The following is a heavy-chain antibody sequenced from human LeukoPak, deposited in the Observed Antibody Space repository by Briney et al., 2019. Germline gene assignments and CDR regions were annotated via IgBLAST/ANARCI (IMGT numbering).Heavy chain of an antibody. CDR3: AKVDTAMVTSDY. J-gene: IGHJ4*02. CDR2: IYYSGST. Sequence: SETLSFTCTVSGDSINTYYWSWIRQPPGKGLEWIGHIYYSGSTNYNPSLKSRVTISVDTSKNQFSLKLSSVTAADTAVYYCAKVDTAMVTSDYWGQGTLVTVSS. D-gene: IGHD5-18*01. CDR1: GDSINTYY. V-gene: IGHV4-59*08.